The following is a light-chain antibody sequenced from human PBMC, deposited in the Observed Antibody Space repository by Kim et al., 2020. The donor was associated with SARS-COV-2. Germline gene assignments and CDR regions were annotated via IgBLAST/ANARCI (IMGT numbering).Light chain of an antibody. J-gene: IGLJ3*02. CDR2: DNN. Sequence: GEKGTSSCSGSSANLGDNYVSWYQQRPGTAPKLLVHDNNGRASGIPDRFSGSKSGTSATLGIAGLQTGDEAVYYCATWDNSLSGGVFGGGTQLTVL. V-gene: IGLV1-51*01. CDR3: ATWDNSLSGGV. CDR1: SANLGDNY.